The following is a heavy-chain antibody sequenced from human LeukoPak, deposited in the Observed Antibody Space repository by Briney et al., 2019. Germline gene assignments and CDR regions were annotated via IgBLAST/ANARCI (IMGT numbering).Heavy chain of an antibody. J-gene: IGHJ4*02. Sequence: GGSLRLSCAASGFTFSNFAMNWVRQAPGKGLEWVSVIGGSGDGTHYADSVKGRFTISRDNSKNTLFLQMNSLRAEDTPVYYCAKVVYDFWSGYDYWGQGTLVTVSS. CDR3: AKVVYDFWSGYDY. D-gene: IGHD3-3*01. V-gene: IGHV3-23*01. CDR2: IGGSGDGT. CDR1: GFTFSNFA.